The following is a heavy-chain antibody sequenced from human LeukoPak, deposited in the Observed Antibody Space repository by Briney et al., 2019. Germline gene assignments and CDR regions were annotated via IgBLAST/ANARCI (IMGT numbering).Heavy chain of an antibody. CDR1: GFTFSRYG. CDR3: AKDRSTYNVLTGYQDY. Sequence: PGGSLRLSCAASGFTFSRYGMHWVRQAPGKGPEWVALISYDGGNKDYVDSVKGRFTVSRDNSRNTLYLQLNSLRPEDTAVYYCAKDRSTYNVLTGYQDYWGQGTLVTVSS. V-gene: IGHV3-30*18. D-gene: IGHD3-9*01. CDR2: ISYDGGNK. J-gene: IGHJ4*02.